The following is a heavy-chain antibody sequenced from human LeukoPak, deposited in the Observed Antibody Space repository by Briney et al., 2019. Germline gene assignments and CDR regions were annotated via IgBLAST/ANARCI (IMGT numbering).Heavy chain of an antibody. V-gene: IGHV3-30*03. CDR2: ISYDGRHK. Sequence: GGSLRLSCVASGFTFSSYGMHWVRQAPGKGLEWMAVISYDGRHKYYADSVKGRFTISRDNSKNTLYLQMNSLRAEDTAMYYCARVPSIAAVGIRLDYWGQGTLVTVSS. CDR1: GFTFSSYG. J-gene: IGHJ4*02. D-gene: IGHD6-13*01. CDR3: ARVPSIAAVGIRLDY.